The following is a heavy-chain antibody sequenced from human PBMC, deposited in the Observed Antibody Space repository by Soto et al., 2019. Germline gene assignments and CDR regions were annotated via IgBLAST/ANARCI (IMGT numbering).Heavy chain of an antibody. CDR2: LRGSGACT. D-gene: IGHD6-19*01. Sequence: PGGSLRLSWAASAITFSSNALNHSRQAPANRLERVSPLRGSGACTYSADSVHGLFTISIDTSQNTLYLQMNSLRTKDTAVYYCAKVLQQWRNGAFDICGQGXMVTV. CDR1: AITFSSNA. CDR3: AKVLQQWRNGAFDI. V-gene: IGHV3-23*01. J-gene: IGHJ3*02.